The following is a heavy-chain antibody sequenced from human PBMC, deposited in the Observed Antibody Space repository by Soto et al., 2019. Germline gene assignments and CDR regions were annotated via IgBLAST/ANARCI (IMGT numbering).Heavy chain of an antibody. V-gene: IGHV2-5*02. CDR1: GFSLTTRPVG. D-gene: IGHD1-1*01. Sequence: QITLKESGPTLVKPTQTLTLTCTFSGFSLTTRPVGVGWIRQPPGQALEWLALIYWDDDKRYNPSLKTRVTSTTDTSKNQVVLTMTNMDPVDTATYYCAHRQLYNGAWNEGTWDSWGQGALVTVSS. CDR2: IYWDDDK. J-gene: IGHJ4*02. CDR3: AHRQLYNGAWNEGTWDS.